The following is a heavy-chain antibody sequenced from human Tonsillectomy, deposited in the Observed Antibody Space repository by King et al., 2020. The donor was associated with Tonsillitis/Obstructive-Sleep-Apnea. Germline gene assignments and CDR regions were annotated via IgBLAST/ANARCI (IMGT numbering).Heavy chain of an antibody. J-gene: IGHJ6*03. CDR1: GGSISSSSYY. D-gene: IGHD1-20*01. V-gene: IGHV4-39*01. CDR3: ARAPYNWNYYYDYYMDV. Sequence: QLQESGPGLVKPSETLSLTCTVSGGSISSSSYYWGWIRQPPGKGLEWIGSIYYSGSTYYNPSLKSRVTISVDTSKNQFSLKLSSVTAADTAVYYCARAPYNWNYYYDYYMDVWGKGTTVTVSS. CDR2: IYYSGST.